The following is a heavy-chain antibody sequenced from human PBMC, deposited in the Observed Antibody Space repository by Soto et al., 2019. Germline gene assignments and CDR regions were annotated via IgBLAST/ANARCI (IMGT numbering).Heavy chain of an antibody. D-gene: IGHD5-18*01. CDR3: ARGLNGYLHYFDY. J-gene: IGHJ4*02. CDR1: GYTFTSYA. V-gene: IGHV1-18*01. CDR2: INASNGNT. Sequence: AASVKVSCKASGYTFTSYAISWVRQAPGQGLEWMGGINASNGNTNYAQKFQGRVTITRDTSASTAYMELSSLRSEDTAVYYCARGLNGYLHYFDYWGQGTPVTVSS.